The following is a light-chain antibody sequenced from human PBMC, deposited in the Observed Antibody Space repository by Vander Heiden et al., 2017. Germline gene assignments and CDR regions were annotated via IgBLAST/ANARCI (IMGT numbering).Light chain of an antibody. J-gene: IGKJ5*01. CDR2: AAS. V-gene: IGKV1-39*01. CDR1: QSISSY. CDR3: QQSYSTPY. Sequence: DIQMTQSPSSLSASVGDRVTITCRASQSISSYLNWYQQKPGKAPKLLIYAASSLQSGVPSRFSGSGSGTDFPLTFSSLQPEDFATYYCQQSYSTPYFGQGTRLEIK.